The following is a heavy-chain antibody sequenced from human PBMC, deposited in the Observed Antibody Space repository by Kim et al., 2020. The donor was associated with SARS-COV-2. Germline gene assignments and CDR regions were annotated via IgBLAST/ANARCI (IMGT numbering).Heavy chain of an antibody. Sequence: ASVKVSCKASGYTFTSYGISWVRQAPGQGLEWMGWISAYNGNTNYAQKLQGRVTMTTDTSTSTAYMELRSLRSDDTAVYYCARVLGYCSGGSCYPGPYFDYWGQGTLVTVSS. J-gene: IGHJ4*02. V-gene: IGHV1-18*01. CDR1: GYTFTSYG. CDR2: ISAYNGNT. D-gene: IGHD2-15*01. CDR3: ARVLGYCSGGSCYPGPYFDY.